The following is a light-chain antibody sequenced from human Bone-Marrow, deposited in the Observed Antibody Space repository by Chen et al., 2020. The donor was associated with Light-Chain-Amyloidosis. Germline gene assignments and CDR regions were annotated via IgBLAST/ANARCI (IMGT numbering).Light chain of an antibody. V-gene: IGLV3-21*02. CDR1: NIGSTS. CDR3: QVWDRSSDRPV. Sequence: SYVLTQPSSVSVAPGQTATFACGGNNIGSTSVHCYQQSPGQAPLLVVYDASDRPSGIPERLSGSNSGNTATLTISRVEAGDEADYYCQVWDRSSDRPVFGGGTKLTVL. CDR2: DAS. J-gene: IGLJ3*02.